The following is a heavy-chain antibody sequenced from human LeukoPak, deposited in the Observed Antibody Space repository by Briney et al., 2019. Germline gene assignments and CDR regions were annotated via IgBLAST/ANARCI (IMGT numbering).Heavy chain of an antibody. CDR3: AKDSSNYYGSGSYYTL. CDR1: GFTFSSYA. D-gene: IGHD3-10*01. J-gene: IGHJ4*02. CDR2: ISDTGAST. V-gene: IGHV3-23*01. Sequence: GGSLRLSCAASGFTFSSYAMNWVRQSPGKGLEWVSIISDTGASTYYADSAKGRFTISRDNSKNTLYLQMNSLRAEDTATFYCAKDSSNYYGSGSYYTLWGQGTLVTVSS.